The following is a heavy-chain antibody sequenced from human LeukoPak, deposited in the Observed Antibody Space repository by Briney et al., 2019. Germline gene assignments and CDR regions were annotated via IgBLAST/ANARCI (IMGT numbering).Heavy chain of an antibody. J-gene: IGHJ4*02. CDR1: GGSISSSSYY. Sequence: SSKTLSLTCTVSGGSISSSSYYWGWIRQPPGKGLEWIGSIFYTGSTYYNPSLKSRVAISVDTSKNQFSLNLSSVTAADTAVYYCARHDDYWGQGTLVTVSS. CDR2: IFYTGST. CDR3: ARHDDY. V-gene: IGHV4-39*01.